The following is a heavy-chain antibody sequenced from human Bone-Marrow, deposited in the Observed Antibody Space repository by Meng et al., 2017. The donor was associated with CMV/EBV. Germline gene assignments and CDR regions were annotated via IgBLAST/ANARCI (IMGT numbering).Heavy chain of an antibody. D-gene: IGHD2-2*01. Sequence: SVKVSCKASGGTFSSYTISWVRQAPGQGLEWMGRIIPILGIANYAQKFQGRVTMTRDTSTSTVYMELSSLRSEDTAVYYCARDPSSPNIVVVPAAPSGMDVWGQGTTVTVSS. CDR1: GGTFSSYT. CDR2: IIPILGIA. V-gene: IGHV1-69*04. CDR3: ARDPSSPNIVVVPAAPSGMDV. J-gene: IGHJ6*02.